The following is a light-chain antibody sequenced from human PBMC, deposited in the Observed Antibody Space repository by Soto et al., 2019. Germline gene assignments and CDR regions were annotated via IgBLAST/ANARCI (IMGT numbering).Light chain of an antibody. CDR2: DAS. CDR3: QQYNNWPHT. V-gene: IGKV3-15*01. J-gene: IGKJ2*01. Sequence: EIVMTQSPATLSVSPGERATLSCRASQSVSSNLAWYQQKPGQAPRRLICDASTRATGIQARFSGSGSGTEFTLTISSLHSEDFAVYYCQQYNNWPHTFGQGTKLEI. CDR1: QSVSSN.